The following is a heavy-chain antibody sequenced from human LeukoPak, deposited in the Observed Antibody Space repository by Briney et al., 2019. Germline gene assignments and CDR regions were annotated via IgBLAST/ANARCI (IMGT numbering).Heavy chain of an antibody. Sequence: GGSLRLSCAASGFTVSSNYMSWVRQAPGKGLEWVSVIYSGGSTYYADSVKGRFTISRDNSKSTLYLQMNSLRAEDTAVYYCAREAGYYYYAMDVWGQGTTVTVSS. CDR1: GFTVSSNY. CDR2: IYSGGST. J-gene: IGHJ6*02. D-gene: IGHD6-13*01. CDR3: AREAGYYYYAMDV. V-gene: IGHV3-53*01.